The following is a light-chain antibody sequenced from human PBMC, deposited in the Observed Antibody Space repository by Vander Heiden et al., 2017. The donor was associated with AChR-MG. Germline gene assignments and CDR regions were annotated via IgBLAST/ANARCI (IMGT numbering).Light chain of an antibody. J-gene: IGLJ2*01. V-gene: IGLV3-1*01. CDR1: KLGNKY. CDR2: QDK. CDR3: QAWDSSTVG. Sequence: SYDLTQPPSVSVSPGQTASITCSGDKLGNKYACWYQQKPGQSPGRGIDQDKKRPSGIPERFSGSNSGNRATLTISGTQAMDEADDYCQAWDSSTVGFGGGTKLT.